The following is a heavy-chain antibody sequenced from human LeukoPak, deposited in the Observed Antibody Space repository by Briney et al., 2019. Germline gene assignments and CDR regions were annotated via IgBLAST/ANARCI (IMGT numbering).Heavy chain of an antibody. CDR2: IYPGDSDT. Sequence: GESLKISCKGSGYSFTSYWIGWVRQMPGKGLEWMGIIYPGDSDTRYSPSFQGQVTISADKSISTAYLQWSSLKASDTAMYYCARLRFGELFSGTNRFDPWGQGTLVTVSS. V-gene: IGHV5-51*01. CDR1: GYSFTSYW. J-gene: IGHJ5*02. CDR3: ARLRFGELFSGTNRFDP. D-gene: IGHD3-10*01.